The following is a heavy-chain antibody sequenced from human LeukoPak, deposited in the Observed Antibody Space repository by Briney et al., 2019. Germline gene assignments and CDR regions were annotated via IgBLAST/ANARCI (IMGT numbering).Heavy chain of an antibody. D-gene: IGHD5-24*01. CDR1: GYTFTGYY. V-gene: IGHV1-2*02. CDR3: AREAMATDFDY. CDR2: INPNSGGT. Sequence: GASVKVSCKASGYTFTGYYMHWVRRAPGQGLEWMGWINPNSGGTNYAQKFQGRVTMTRDTSISTAHMELSRLRSDDTAVYYCAREAMATDFDYWGQGTLVTVSS. J-gene: IGHJ4*02.